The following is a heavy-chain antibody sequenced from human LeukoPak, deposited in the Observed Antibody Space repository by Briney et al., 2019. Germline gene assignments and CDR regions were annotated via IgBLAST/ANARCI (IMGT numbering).Heavy chain of an antibody. J-gene: IGHJ4*02. CDR2: IYYIGTT. CDR1: GDSISSYY. V-gene: IGHV4-59*01. D-gene: IGHD4-17*01. Sequence: PGTLSDTCTVSGDSISSYYWSWSPQHPGKRLEWTGYIYYIGTTNYHPSLKSRVTISVDTPKTQFSLKLSCVPAADTVVYYCARTAYGVFFDYWGQGTLVTVSS. CDR3: ARTAYGVFFDY.